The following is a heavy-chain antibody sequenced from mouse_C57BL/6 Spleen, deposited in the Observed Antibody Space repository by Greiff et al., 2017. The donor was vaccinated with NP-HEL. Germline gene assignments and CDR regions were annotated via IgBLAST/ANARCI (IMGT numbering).Heavy chain of an antibody. V-gene: IGHV5-17*01. CDR1: GFTFSDYG. J-gene: IGHJ1*03. Sequence: EVQRVESGGGLVKPGGSLKLSCAASGFTFSDYGMHWVRQAPEKGLEWVAYISSGSSTIYYADTVKGRFTISRDNAKNTLFLQMTSLRSEDTAMYYCARPYYYGSYWYFDVWGTRTTVTVSS. CDR2: ISSGSSTI. CDR3: ARPYYYGSYWYFDV. D-gene: IGHD1-1*01.